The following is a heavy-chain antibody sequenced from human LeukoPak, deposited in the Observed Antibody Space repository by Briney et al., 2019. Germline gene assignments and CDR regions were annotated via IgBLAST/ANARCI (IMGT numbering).Heavy chain of an antibody. Sequence: ASVKVSCKASGYTFTSYGISWVRQAPGQGLEWMGWISAYNGNTNYAQKLQGRVTMTTDTSTSTAYMELRSLRSDDTAVYYCARDRGIHCSGGSCFDYWGQGTLVTVSS. CDR3: ARDRGIHCSGGSCFDY. V-gene: IGHV1-18*04. CDR1: GYTFTSYG. CDR2: ISAYNGNT. D-gene: IGHD2-15*01. J-gene: IGHJ4*02.